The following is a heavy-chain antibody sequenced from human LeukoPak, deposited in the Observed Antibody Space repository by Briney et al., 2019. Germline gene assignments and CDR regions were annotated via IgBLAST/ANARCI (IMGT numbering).Heavy chain of an antibody. D-gene: IGHD6-13*01. CDR2: ISAYNGNT. V-gene: IGHV1-18*01. CDR3: ARGSSSSWYVRYYYYYMDV. CDR1: GYTFTSYG. Sequence: ASVKVSCKASGYTFTSYGISWVRQAPGQGLEWMGWISAYNGNTNYAQKFQGRVTMTRNTSISTAYMELSSLRSEDTAVYYCARGSSSSWYVRYYYYYMDVWGKGTTVTVSS. J-gene: IGHJ6*03.